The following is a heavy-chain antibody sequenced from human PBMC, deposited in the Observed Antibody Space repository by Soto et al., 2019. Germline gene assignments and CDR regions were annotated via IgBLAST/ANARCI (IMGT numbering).Heavy chain of an antibody. CDR3: ARTYCGGDCYPRNDYYYGMDV. CDR1: GGTFSSYA. Sequence: QVQLVQSGAEVKKPGSSVKVSCKASGGTFSSYAISWVRQAPGQGLEWMGGIIPIFGTANYAQKFQSRVTITAVESTRTAYMELSSLRSEDPAVDYCARTYCGGDCYPRNDYYYGMDVWGQGTTVTVSS. D-gene: IGHD2-21*02. J-gene: IGHJ6*02. CDR2: IIPIFGTA. V-gene: IGHV1-69*01.